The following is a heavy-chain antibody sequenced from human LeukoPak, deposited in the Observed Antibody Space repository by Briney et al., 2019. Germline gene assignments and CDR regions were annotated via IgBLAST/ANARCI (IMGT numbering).Heavy chain of an antibody. J-gene: IGHJ4*02. Sequence: GGSLRLSCAASGFTFSSYSMNWVRQAPGKGLEWVSAISGSGGSTYYADSVKGRFTISRDNSKNTLYLQMNSLRAEDTAVYYCAKGGSGWLDYWGQGTLVTVSS. CDR3: AKGGSGWLDY. V-gene: IGHV3-23*01. CDR2: ISGSGGST. CDR1: GFTFSSYS. D-gene: IGHD6-19*01.